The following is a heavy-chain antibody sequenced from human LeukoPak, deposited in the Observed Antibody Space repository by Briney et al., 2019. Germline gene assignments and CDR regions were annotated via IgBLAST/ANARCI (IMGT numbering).Heavy chain of an antibody. CDR1: GFTFSSYG. D-gene: IGHD5-18*01. V-gene: IGHV3-30*02. CDR3: AKDQDTAIVFDY. J-gene: IGHJ4*02. Sequence: GESLRLSCAASGFTFSSYGMHWVRQAPGKGLEWVAFIRYDGSNKYYADSVKGRFTISRDNSKNTLYLQMNSLRAEDTAVYYCAKDQDTAIVFDYWGQGTLVTVSS. CDR2: IRYDGSNK.